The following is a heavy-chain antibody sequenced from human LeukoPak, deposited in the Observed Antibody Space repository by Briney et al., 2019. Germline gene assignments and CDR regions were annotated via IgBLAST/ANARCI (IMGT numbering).Heavy chain of an antibody. CDR3: AKVTRDPEGGPTDY. CDR1: GFTFSSSW. V-gene: IGHV3-23*01. Sequence: GGSLRLSCAASGFTFSSSWMSWVRQAPGKGLEWVSAISGSGGSTYYADSVKGRFTISRDNSKNTLYLQMNSLRAEDTAVYYCAKVTRDPEGGPTDYWGQGTLVTVSS. D-gene: IGHD4-23*01. J-gene: IGHJ4*02. CDR2: ISGSGGST.